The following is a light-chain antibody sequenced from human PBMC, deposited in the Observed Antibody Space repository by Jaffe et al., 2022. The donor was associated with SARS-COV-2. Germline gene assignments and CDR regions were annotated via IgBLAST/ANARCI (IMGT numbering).Light chain of an antibody. Sequence: QSALTQPASVSGSPGQSITISCTGTSSDVGSYDLVSWYQQHPGKAPKLMIYEGTKRPSGISNRFSGSKSGNTASLTISGLQAEDEADYYCGSYAGSSPWLFGGGTKLTVL. CDR3: GSYAGSSPWL. CDR2: EGT. V-gene: IGLV2-23*01. CDR1: SSDVGSYDL. J-gene: IGLJ3*02.